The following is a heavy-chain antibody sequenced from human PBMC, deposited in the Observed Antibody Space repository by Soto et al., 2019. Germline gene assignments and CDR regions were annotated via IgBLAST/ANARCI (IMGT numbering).Heavy chain of an antibody. CDR1: GGSISSGGYY. V-gene: IGHV4-31*03. D-gene: IGHD2-2*01. J-gene: IGHJ3*02. CDR2: IYYSGST. CDR3: ARGRIVPFDI. Sequence: SETLSLTCTVSGGSISSGGYYWSWIRQHPGKGLEWIGYIYYSGSTYYNPSLKSRVTISVDTSKNQFSLKLSSVTAADTAVYYCARGRIVPFDIWGQGTMVTVSS.